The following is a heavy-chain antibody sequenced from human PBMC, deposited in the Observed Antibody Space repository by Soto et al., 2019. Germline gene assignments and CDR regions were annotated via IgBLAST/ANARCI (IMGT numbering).Heavy chain of an antibody. CDR1: GGSISSSSYY. J-gene: IGHJ6*02. D-gene: IGHD5-18*01. CDR3: ACIFSGGYGYGFYYYGMDV. CDR2: IYYSGST. Sequence: PSETLYLTCTVSGGSISSSSYYWGWIRHPPGKGLEWIGSIYYSGSTYYNPSLKSRVTISVDTSKNQFSLKLSSVTAADTAVYYCACIFSGGYGYGFYYYGMDVWGEGTTVT. V-gene: IGHV4-39*01.